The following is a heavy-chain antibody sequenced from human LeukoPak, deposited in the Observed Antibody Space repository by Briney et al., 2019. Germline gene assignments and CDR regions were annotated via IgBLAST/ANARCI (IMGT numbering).Heavy chain of an antibody. CDR1: GYTLNSYG. Sequence: APVKVSCKASGYTLNSYGISWGRQAPGQGPEWMGWISAYNGNTNYAQKLQGRVTMTTDTSTSTAYMELRSLRSDDTAVYYCARETRGGAFDIWGQGTMVTVSS. D-gene: IGHD3-10*01. V-gene: IGHV1-18*01. J-gene: IGHJ3*02. CDR2: ISAYNGNT. CDR3: ARETRGGAFDI.